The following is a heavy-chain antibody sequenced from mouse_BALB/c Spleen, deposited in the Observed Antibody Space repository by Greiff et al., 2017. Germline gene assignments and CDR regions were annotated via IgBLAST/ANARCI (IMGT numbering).Heavy chain of an antibody. CDR1: GFTFSSYA. CDR2: ISSGGST. D-gene: IGHD2-3*01. Sequence: EVQVVESGGGLVKPGGSLKLSCAASGFTFSSYAMSWVRQTPEKRLEWVASISSGGSTYYPDSVKGRFTISRDNARNILYLQMSSLRSEDTAMYYCAREYDGYYGYWGQGTTLTVSA. J-gene: IGHJ2*01. V-gene: IGHV5-6-5*01. CDR3: AREYDGYYGY.